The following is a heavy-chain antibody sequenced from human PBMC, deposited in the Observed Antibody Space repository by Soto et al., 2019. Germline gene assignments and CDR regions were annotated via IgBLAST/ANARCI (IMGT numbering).Heavy chain of an antibody. Sequence: DVQLLESGGNLVQPGGSLRLSCEVSGITIRAYAMSWARRAPGKGLEWVAAITGGGCNTHYEDSVKGRFTISRDDSKNTLHLQMSTLRVDDTAIYYCSLGKSYYWDYWGQGIQVTVSS. CDR1: GITIRAYA. CDR2: ITGGGCNT. V-gene: IGHV3-23*01. J-gene: IGHJ4*02. CDR3: SLGKSYYWDY.